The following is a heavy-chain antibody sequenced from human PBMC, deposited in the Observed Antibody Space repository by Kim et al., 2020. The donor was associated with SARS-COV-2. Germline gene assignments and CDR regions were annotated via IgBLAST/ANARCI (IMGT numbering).Heavy chain of an antibody. CDR1: GFIFSDYF. CDR3: ATTHASASLYYFDY. J-gene: IGHJ4*02. V-gene: IGHV3-11*01. Sequence: GGSLRLSCAASGFIFSDYFMSWIRQAPGKGPEWISYISSSGGSIYYADSVKGRFTISRDNAKHSVSLQMNSLRTDDTAVYYCATTHASASLYYFDYLGQG. D-gene: IGHD3-16*01. CDR2: ISSSGGSI.